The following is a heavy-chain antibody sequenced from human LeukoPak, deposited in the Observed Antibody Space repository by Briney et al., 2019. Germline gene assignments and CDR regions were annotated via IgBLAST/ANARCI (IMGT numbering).Heavy chain of an antibody. V-gene: IGHV3-21*01. CDR3: ARDARMPHTEAQH. D-gene: IGHD2-2*01. CDR2: ISSSSSYI. Sequence: GGSLRLSCAASGFTFSSYSMNWVRQAPGKGLEWVSSISSSSSYIYYADSVKGRFTISRDNAKNSLYLQMNSLRAEDTAVYCCARDARMPHTEAQHWGQGTLVTVSS. J-gene: IGHJ1*01. CDR1: GFTFSSYS.